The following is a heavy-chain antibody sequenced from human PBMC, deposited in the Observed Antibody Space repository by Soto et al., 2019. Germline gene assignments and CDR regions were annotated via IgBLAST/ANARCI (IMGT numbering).Heavy chain of an antibody. D-gene: IGHD1-1*01. CDR3: VRGRDGFNDGWLDP. CDR2: MKKDGSLT. J-gene: IGHJ5*02. Sequence: EVQLVESGGGLVQPGGSLRLSCAASGFTFNTYWMSWVRQAPGKGLEWVANMKKDGSLTHYLDSVRGRFTISRDNAKSSLYLEMNSLTAEDTGVYYCVRGRDGFNDGWLDPWGQGTLVIV. CDR1: GFTFNTYW. V-gene: IGHV3-7*01.